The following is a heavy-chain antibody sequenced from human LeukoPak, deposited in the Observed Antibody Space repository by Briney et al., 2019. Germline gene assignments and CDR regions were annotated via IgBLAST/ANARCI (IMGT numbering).Heavy chain of an antibody. Sequence: GASVKVSCKASGYTFTSYGISWVRQAPGQGLERMGWISAYNGNTNYAQKLQGRVTMTTDTSTSTAYMELRSLRSDDTAVYYCARTEGLRYFDWLLPPRNWFDPWGQGTLVTVSS. J-gene: IGHJ5*02. CDR1: GYTFTSYG. D-gene: IGHD3-9*01. CDR3: ARTEGLRYFDWLLPPRNWFDP. CDR2: ISAYNGNT. V-gene: IGHV1-18*01.